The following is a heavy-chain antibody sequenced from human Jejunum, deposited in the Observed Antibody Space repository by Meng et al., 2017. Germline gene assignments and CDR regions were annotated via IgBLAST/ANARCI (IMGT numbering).Heavy chain of an antibody. Sequence: TWMESGTHGVKTTQTLAMTCNFYWVSLSSRGVVVSWIRQPPGKSREWLAVIYWDDDKRYGTSLKSTFTITKDTTKDEVVLTITNMDPIDTATYYCAHKKVGNNSGWSQSCFDSWGQGTLVTVSS. CDR2: IYWDDDK. V-gene: IGHV2-5*05. CDR1: WVSLSSRGVV. CDR3: AHKKVGNNSGWSQSCFDS. D-gene: IGHD6-19*01. J-gene: IGHJ4*02.